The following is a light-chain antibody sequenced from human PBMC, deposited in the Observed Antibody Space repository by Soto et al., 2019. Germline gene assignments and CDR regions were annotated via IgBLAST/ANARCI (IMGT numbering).Light chain of an antibody. CDR1: SGHSSYI. V-gene: IGLV4-60*02. J-gene: IGLJ3*02. Sequence: QSVLTQSSSASASLGSSVKLTCTLSSGHSSYIIAWHQQQPGKDPRYLMKLEGSGSYNKGSEVPDRFSGSSSGADRYLTISSLQFEVEGDYYCETWDFNTRVFGGGTKLTVL. CDR3: ETWDFNTRV. CDR2: LEGSGSY.